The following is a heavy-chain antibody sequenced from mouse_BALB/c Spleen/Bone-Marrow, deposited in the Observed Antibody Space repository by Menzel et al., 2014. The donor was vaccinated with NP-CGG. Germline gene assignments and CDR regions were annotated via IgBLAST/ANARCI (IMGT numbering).Heavy chain of an antibody. V-gene: IGHV1-4*01. CDR2: INPSSGYT. CDR3: ARRDDGYVFFDY. D-gene: IGHD2-3*01. J-gene: IGHJ2*01. Sequence: QVQLQQSGAELARPGASVKMSCRASGYTFTTYTIHWVRQRPGQGLEWIGYINPSSGYTNYIQKFKDKATLTADKSSSTAYMQLSSLTSEDSAVYYCARRDDGYVFFDYWDQGTTLTVSS. CDR1: GYTFTTYT.